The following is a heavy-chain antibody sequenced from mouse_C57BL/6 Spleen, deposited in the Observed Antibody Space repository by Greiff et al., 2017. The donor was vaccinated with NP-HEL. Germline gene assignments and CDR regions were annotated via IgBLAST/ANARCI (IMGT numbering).Heavy chain of an antibody. V-gene: IGHV2-9-1*01. Sequence: VQLQQSGPGLVAPSQSLSITCTVSGFSLTSYAISWVRQPPGKGLEWLGVIWTGGGTNYNSALKSRLSISKDNSKSQVFLKMNSLQTDDTARYYCARNNYGSSSDAMDYWGQGTSVTVSS. CDR1: GFSLTSYA. D-gene: IGHD1-1*01. CDR2: IWTGGGT. J-gene: IGHJ4*01. CDR3: ARNNYGSSSDAMDY.